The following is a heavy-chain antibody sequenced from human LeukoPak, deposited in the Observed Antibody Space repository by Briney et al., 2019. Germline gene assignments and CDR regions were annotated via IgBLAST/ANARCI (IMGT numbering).Heavy chain of an antibody. CDR1: GXTFSAYA. Sequence: PGGSLRLSCEASGXTFSAYAMTWVRQAPGKGLEWVSSIGSDNKPHYSESVKGRFAISRDNSKNILFLHLNSLRAEDTALYYCAREHTTVTSLLDYWGQGTLVTVSS. D-gene: IGHD4-17*01. J-gene: IGHJ4*02. V-gene: IGHV3-23*01. CDR3: AREHTTVTSLLDY. CDR2: IGSDNKP.